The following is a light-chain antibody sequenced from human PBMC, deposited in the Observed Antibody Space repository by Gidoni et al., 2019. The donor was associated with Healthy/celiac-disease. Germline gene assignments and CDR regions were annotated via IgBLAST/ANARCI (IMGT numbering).Light chain of an antibody. CDR1: QSVSSN. CDR3: QQYNNWPLALT. V-gene: IGKV3-15*01. Sequence: EIVMTPAPGTLAVSPGERATLSCRASQSVSSNLAWYQQKPGQAPRLLIYGSSTRATGIPARFSGSGSGTEFTLTISSLQSEDFAVYYCQQYNNWPLALTFGGGTKVEIK. CDR2: GSS. J-gene: IGKJ4*01.